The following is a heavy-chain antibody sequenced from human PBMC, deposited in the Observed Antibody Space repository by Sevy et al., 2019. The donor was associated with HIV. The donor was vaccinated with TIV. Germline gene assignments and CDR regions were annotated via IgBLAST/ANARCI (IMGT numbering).Heavy chain of an antibody. J-gene: IGHJ4*02. CDR2: ISSSSSTI. Sequence: GGSLRLSCAASGFTFSSYSMNWVRQAPGKGLEWVSYISSSSSTIYYADSVKGRFTISRDNAKNSLYLQMNGLRAEDTAVYYCARAPPPMVMWTDYWGQGTLVTVSS. CDR1: GFTFSSYS. D-gene: IGHD5-18*01. V-gene: IGHV3-48*01. CDR3: ARAPPPMVMWTDY.